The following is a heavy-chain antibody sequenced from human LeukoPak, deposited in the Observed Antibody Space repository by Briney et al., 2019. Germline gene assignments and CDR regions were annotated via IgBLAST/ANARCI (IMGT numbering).Heavy chain of an antibody. D-gene: IGHD2-8*01. CDR3: AREVYAGAPYFDY. CDR1: GGSVSSGSYY. J-gene: IGHJ4*02. CDR2: IYYSGST. Sequence: NPSETLSLTCTVSGGSVSSGSYYWSWIRQPPGKGLEWIGYIYYSGSTNYNPSLKSRVTISVDTSKNQFSLKLSSVTAADTAVYYCAREVYAGAPYFDYWGQGTLVTVSS. V-gene: IGHV4-61*01.